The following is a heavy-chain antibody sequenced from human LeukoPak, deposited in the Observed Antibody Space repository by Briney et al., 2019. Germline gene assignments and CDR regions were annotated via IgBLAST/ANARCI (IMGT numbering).Heavy chain of an antibody. V-gene: IGHV3-33*01. CDR3: ASRAERYYYGSSGYYGY. CDR1: GFTFSSYG. CDR2: IWYDGSNK. J-gene: IGHJ4*02. Sequence: GRSLRLSCAASGFTFSSYGMHWVRQAPGKGLEWVAVIWYDGSNKYYADSVKGRFTISRDNSKNTLYLQMNSLRAEDTAVYYCASRAERYYYGSSGYYGYWGQGTLVTVSS. D-gene: IGHD3-22*01.